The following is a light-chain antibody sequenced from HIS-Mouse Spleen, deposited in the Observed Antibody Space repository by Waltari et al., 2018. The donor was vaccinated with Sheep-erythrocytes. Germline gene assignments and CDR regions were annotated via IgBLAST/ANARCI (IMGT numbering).Light chain of an antibody. CDR1: QGIRND. CDR2: AES. V-gene: IGKV1-6*01. Sequence: AIQMTQSPSSLSASVGDRVTITCRASQGIRNDLGWYQQKPGKAPKLLIYAESSLQSGVPSRFSGSGSGTDFILTISSLQPEDFATYYCLQDYNYPYTFGQGTKLEIK. J-gene: IGKJ2*01. CDR3: LQDYNYPYT.